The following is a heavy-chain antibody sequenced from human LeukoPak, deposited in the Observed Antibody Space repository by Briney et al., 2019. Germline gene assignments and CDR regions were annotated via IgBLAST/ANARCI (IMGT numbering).Heavy chain of an antibody. J-gene: IGHJ4*02. V-gene: IGHV3-9*01. CDR3: AKDHYDYVWGSVDY. CDR1: GFTFDDYA. CDR2: INWNGGST. D-gene: IGHD3-16*01. Sequence: GGSLRLSCAASGFTFDDYAMHWVRQAPGKGLEWVSGINWNGGSTGYADSVKDRFTISRDNSKNTLYLQMNSLRAEDTAVYYCAKDHYDYVWGSVDYWGQGTLVTVSS.